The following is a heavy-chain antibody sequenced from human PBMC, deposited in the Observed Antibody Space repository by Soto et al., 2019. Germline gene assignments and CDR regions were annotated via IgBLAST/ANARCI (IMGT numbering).Heavy chain of an antibody. CDR3: EKDLNGMDV. CDR1: GFTFSSYG. Sequence: GGSLRLSCAASGFTFSSYGMHWVRQAPGKGLEWVAVISYDGSNKYYADSVKGRFTISRDNSKNTLYLQMNSLRAEDTAVYYCEKDLNGMDVWGQGTTVTVSS. J-gene: IGHJ6*02. V-gene: IGHV3-30*18. CDR2: ISYDGSNK.